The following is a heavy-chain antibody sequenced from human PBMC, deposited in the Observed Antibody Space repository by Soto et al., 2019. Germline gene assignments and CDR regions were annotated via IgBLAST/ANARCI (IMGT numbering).Heavy chain of an antibody. CDR1: GFTFSSYA. CDR3: APTTNIVVVVAATLPAFDI. Sequence: PGGSLRLSCAASGFTFSSYAMSWVRQAPGKGLEWVSAISGSGGSTYYADSVKGRFTISRDNSKNTLYLQMNSLRAEDTAVYYCAPTTNIVVVVAATLPAFDIWGQGTMVTVSS. V-gene: IGHV3-23*01. J-gene: IGHJ3*02. CDR2: ISGSGGST. D-gene: IGHD2-15*01.